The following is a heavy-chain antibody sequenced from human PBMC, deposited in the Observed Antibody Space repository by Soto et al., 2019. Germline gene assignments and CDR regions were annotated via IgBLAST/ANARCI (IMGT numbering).Heavy chain of an antibody. V-gene: IGHV3-33*01. J-gene: IGHJ4*02. D-gene: IGHD2-15*01. Sequence: GGSLRLSCAASGFTFSSYGMHWVRQAPGKGLEWVAVIWYDGSNKYYADSVKGGFTIARDNSNQTLYQQRTFPSAEDAAMYYCASANCSGCSFYPEFDYRGRGTLVPVSS. CDR3: ASANCSGCSFYPEFDY. CDR2: IWYDGSNK. CDR1: GFTFSSYG.